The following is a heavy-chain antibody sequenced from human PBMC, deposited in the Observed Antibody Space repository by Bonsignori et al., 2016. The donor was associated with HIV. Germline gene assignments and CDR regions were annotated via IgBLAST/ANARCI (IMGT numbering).Heavy chain of an antibody. V-gene: IGHV1-46*01. D-gene: IGHD3-22*01. Sequence: WVRQAPGQGLEWMGIINPSGGSTSYAQKFQGRVTMTRDTSTSTVYMELSSLRSEDTAVYYCARGGLNDIRRIAFDIWGQGTMVTVSS. CDR2: INPSGGST. CDR3: ARGGLNDIRRIAFDI. J-gene: IGHJ3*02.